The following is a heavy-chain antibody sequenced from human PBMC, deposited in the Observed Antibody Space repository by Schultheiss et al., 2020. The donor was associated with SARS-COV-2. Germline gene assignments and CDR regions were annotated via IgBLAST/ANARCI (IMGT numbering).Heavy chain of an antibody. V-gene: IGHV4-59*12. CDR1: GGSFSGYY. CDR3: ARSDSGWSDYFDY. J-gene: IGHJ4*02. D-gene: IGHD6-19*01. Sequence: SETLSLTCAVYGGSFSGYYWSWIRQPPGKGLEWIGYIYYSGSTNYNPSLKSRVTISVDTSKNQFSLKLSSVTAADTAVYYCARSDSGWSDYFDYWGQGTLVTVSS. CDR2: IYYSGST.